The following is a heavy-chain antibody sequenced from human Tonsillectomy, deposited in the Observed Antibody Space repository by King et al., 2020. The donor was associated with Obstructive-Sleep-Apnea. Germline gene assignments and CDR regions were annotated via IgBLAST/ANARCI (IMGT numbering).Heavy chain of an antibody. CDR1: GDSVSSNSAA. V-gene: IGHV6-1*01. CDR3: ARSYYDTGYYHGMDV. J-gene: IGHJ6*02. D-gene: IGHD3-22*01. Sequence: VQLQQSGPGLVKPSQTLSVTCAISGDSVSSNSAAWNWIRQSPSRGLEWLGRTYYRSRWYNDYAVSVKSRMTIIPDTSKNHLSLQLNSVTPEDTAVYYCARSYYDTGYYHGMDVWGQGTTVTVSS. CDR2: TYYRSRWYN.